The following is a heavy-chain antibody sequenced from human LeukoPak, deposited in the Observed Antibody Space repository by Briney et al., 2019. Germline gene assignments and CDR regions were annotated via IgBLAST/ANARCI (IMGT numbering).Heavy chain of an antibody. CDR1: GFTFSSYE. J-gene: IGHJ2*01. Sequence: GGSLRLSCAASGFTFSSYEMNWVRQAPGKGLEWVSYISSSGSTIYYADSVKGRFTISRDNAKNSLYLQMNSLRAEDTAVYYCARAVYCSGGGCFWYFDLWGRGTLVTVSS. CDR3: ARAVYCSGGGCFWYFDL. D-gene: IGHD2-15*01. CDR2: ISSSGSTI. V-gene: IGHV3-48*03.